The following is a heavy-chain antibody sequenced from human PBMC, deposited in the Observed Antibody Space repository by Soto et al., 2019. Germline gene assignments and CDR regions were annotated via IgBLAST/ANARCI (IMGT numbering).Heavy chain of an antibody. CDR3: ATPGVGATHSAFDI. CDR2: IIPIFGTA. V-gene: IGHV1-69*01. CDR1: GGTFSSYA. J-gene: IGHJ3*02. D-gene: IGHD1-26*01. Sequence: QVQLVQSGAEVKKPGSSVKVSCKASGGTFSSYAISWVRQAPGQGLEWMGGIIPIFGTANYAQKFQGRVTSTADESTSTAYMELSSLRSEDTAVYYCATPGVGATHSAFDIWGQGTMVTVSS.